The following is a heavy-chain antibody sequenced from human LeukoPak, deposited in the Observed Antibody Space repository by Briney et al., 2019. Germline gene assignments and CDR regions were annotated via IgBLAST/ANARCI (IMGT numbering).Heavy chain of an antibody. J-gene: IGHJ4*02. CDR2: IYYSGST. CDR1: GGSISSSSYY. V-gene: IGHV4-39*01. CDR3: ARLGGRDGYPV. Sequence: SETLSLTCTVSGGSISSSSYYWGWIRQPPGKGLEWIGSIYYSGSTYYNPSLKSRVTISVDTSKNQFSLKLSSVTAADTAVYYCARLGGRDGYPVWGQGTLVTVSS. D-gene: IGHD5-24*01.